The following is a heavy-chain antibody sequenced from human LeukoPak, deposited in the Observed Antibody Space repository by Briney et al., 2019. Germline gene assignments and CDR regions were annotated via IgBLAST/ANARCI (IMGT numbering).Heavy chain of an antibody. CDR3: ASSPSGYWWNFDC. J-gene: IGHJ4*02. CDR2: IYYSGST. CDR1: GGSISSSSYY. Sequence: PSETLSLTCTVSGGSISSSSYYWGWIRQPPGKGLEWIGSIYYSGSTYNNPSLKSRVTISVDTTKNQFSLKLTSVTAADTAVYYCASSPSGYWWNFDCWGQGTLVTVSS. V-gene: IGHV4-39*01. D-gene: IGHD3-22*01.